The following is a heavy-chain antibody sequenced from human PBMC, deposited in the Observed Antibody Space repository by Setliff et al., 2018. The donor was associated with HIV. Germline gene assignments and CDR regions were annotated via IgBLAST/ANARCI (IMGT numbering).Heavy chain of an antibody. CDR2: IYHSGST. CDR1: GESFSGYY. Sequence: SETLSLTCAVYGESFSGYYWSWIRQPPGKGLEWIGEIYHSGSTNYNPSLKSRVTISVDTSKNQFSLKLNSVTAADTAVYYCARAISPQYYSDLWSQGTLVTVSS. V-gene: IGHV4-34*01. CDR3: ARAISPQYYSDL. J-gene: IGHJ5*02. D-gene: IGHD1-26*01.